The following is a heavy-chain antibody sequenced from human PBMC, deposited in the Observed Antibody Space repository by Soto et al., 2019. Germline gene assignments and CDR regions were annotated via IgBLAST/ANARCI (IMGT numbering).Heavy chain of an antibody. CDR2: IWYDGTND. J-gene: IGHJ5*02. V-gene: IGHV3-33*06. Sequence: GGSLRLSCAASGFTFHTYAMHWVRQAPGKGLDWVALIWYDGTNDQYADSVRGRFTISRDNSKDTLYLQMNSLRAEDTAMYFCAKEGIYSPLSSGWLDPWGQGTLVTVSS. CDR1: GFTFHTYA. CDR3: AKEGIYSPLSSGWLDP. D-gene: IGHD1-26*01.